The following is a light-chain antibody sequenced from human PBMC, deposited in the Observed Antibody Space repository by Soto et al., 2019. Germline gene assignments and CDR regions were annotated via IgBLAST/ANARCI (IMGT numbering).Light chain of an antibody. J-gene: IGKJ1*01. CDR2: GAS. Sequence: EIVLTQSPGTLSLSPRERATLSCGASQSVSSNYLAWYQHKPGQAPRLLIYGASSRAPGIPDRFSGSGSGTDFTLTISRLEPEDFAVYYCQQYAASPRTFGQGTQVEVK. CDR1: QSVSSNY. V-gene: IGKV3-20*01. CDR3: QQYAASPRT.